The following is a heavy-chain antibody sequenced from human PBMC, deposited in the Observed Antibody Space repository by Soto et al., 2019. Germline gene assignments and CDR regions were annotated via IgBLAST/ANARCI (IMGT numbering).Heavy chain of an antibody. J-gene: IGHJ6*02. CDR3: ARDPPRLGVVPEYYYDGMDV. Sequence: ASVKVSCKASGYSFTSYGISLVRQAPGQGLEWMGWISAYNGNTNYAQKLQGRVTMTTDTSTSTAYMELRSLRSDDTAVYYCARDPPRLGVVPEYYYDGMDVWGQGTTVTVSS. D-gene: IGHD3-3*01. CDR2: ISAYNGNT. V-gene: IGHV1-18*01. CDR1: GYSFTSYG.